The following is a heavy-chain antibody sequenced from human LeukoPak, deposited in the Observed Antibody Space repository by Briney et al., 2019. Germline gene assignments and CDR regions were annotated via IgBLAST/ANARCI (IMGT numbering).Heavy chain of an antibody. CDR3: ARVATYYDSSGYNSGYFDY. CDR1: GFTLSSYW. CDR2: INSDGRST. D-gene: IGHD3-22*01. V-gene: IGHV3-74*01. J-gene: IGHJ4*02. Sequence: PGGSLRLSCAAPGFTLSSYWMPWGRQAPGKGLVWVSRINSDGRSTSYADSVKGRFTISRDNAKNTVYLQMNSLRAEDTAVYYCARVATYYDSSGYNSGYFDYWGQGTLVTVSS.